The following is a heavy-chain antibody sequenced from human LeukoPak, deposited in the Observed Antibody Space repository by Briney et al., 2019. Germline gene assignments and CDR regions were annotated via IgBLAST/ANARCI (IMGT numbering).Heavy chain of an antibody. CDR2: IIPIFGTA. CDR3: ARSVDWFDP. Sequence: SVTVSCTASGYTFTSYAISWVRQAPGQGLEWMGGIIPIFGTANYAQKFQGRVTITADESTSTAYMELSSLRSEDTAVYCCARSVDWFDPWGQGTLVTVSS. CDR1: GYTFTSYA. V-gene: IGHV1-69*13. J-gene: IGHJ5*02.